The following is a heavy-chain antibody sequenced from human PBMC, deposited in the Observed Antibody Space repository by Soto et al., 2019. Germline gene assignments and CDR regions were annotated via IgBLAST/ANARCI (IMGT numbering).Heavy chain of an antibody. Sequence: EVQLVESGGGLIKPAGSLTLSCAASGFTFTNAWMNWVRLAPGKGLEWVGRVKTKSDGGTIDYAAPVKGRFTISTDDSKNTLYLQMNSLKSEDTAIYFCSTSAEKPTIFRFWGQGTLVTVSS. CDR1: GFTFTNAW. CDR3: STSAEKPTIFRF. V-gene: IGHV3-15*07. D-gene: IGHD3-3*01. J-gene: IGHJ4*02. CDR2: VKTKSDGGTI.